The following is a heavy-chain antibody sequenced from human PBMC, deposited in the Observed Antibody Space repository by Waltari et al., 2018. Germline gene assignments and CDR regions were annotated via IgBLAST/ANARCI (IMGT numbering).Heavy chain of an antibody. D-gene: IGHD3-22*01. V-gene: IGHV3-48*04. J-gene: IGHJ4*02. CDR2: IASSSETT. CDR3: ARGKPSYDTSGFSKFDY. CDR1: GFTFSDYS. Sequence: EVQVVEAGGGLIQPGGSLTLSCAASGFTFSDYSMNWVRQAPGKGLELLSYIASSSETTYYADAVKGRFIISRDNAKNSLYLQMSSLRAEDTAVYYCARGKPSYDTSGFSKFDYWGQGTLVTVSS.